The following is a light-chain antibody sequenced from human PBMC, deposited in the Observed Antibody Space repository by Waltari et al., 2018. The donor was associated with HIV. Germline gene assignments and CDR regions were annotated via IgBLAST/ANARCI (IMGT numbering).Light chain of an antibody. J-gene: IGLJ2*01. CDR1: SSDVGGSNY. Sequence: QSALTQPPSASGSPGQSVTISCTGTSSDVGGSNYVSWYQQHPGKAPKLMIYEVSKRPSGVPDRFSGSKSGNTASLTVSGLQAEDEADYYCSSYAGSNNFVFGGGTKLTVL. CDR2: EVS. V-gene: IGLV2-8*01. CDR3: SSYAGSNNFV.